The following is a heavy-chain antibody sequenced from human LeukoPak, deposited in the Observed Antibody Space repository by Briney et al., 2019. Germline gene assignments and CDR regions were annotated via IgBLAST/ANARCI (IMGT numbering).Heavy chain of an antibody. CDR2: IEYSGST. Sequence: SETLSLTCAVYGGSFSGYYWNWIRQPPGRGLEWLGYIEYSGSTNYNPSLESRLTMSVDSSKNHFSLRLRSVTAADTAVYYCARTSGYWPADFDFWGQGALVIVSS. D-gene: IGHD5-12*01. V-gene: IGHV4-59*01. J-gene: IGHJ4*02. CDR3: ARTSGYWPADFDF. CDR1: GGSFSGYY.